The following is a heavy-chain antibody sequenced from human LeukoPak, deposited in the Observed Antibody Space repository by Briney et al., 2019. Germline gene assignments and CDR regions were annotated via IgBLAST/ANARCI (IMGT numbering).Heavy chain of an antibody. CDR3: ASGGYCSSGSCYPNWFDP. CDR1: GGSISSYY. D-gene: IGHD2-15*01. V-gene: IGHV4-59*01. CDR2: ISYSGST. J-gene: IGHJ5*02. Sequence: SETLSLTCTVSGGSISSYYWSWIRQPPGKGLEWIGYISYSGSTNYNPSLKSRVSISIDTSKNQFSLKLSSVTAADTAVYYCASGGYCSSGSCYPNWFDPWGQGTLVTVSS.